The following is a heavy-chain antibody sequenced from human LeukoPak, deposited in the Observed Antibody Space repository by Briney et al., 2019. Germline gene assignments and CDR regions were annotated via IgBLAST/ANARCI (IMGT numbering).Heavy chain of an antibody. J-gene: IGHJ6*02. CDR3: ASRVYSYDDYYYGMDV. CDR1: GVIFNNFA. D-gene: IGHD5-18*01. Sequence: GGSLRLSCAAAGVIFNNFAFHWVRQAPGKGLEWVAAISYDGSNKYYADSVKGRFTISRDNSKNTLYLQMNSLRAEDTAVYYCASRVYSYDDYYYGMDVWGQGTTVTVSS. V-gene: IGHV3-30-3*01. CDR2: ISYDGSNK.